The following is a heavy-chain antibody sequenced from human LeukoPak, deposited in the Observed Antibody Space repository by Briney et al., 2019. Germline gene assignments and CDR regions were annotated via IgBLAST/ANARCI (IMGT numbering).Heavy chain of an antibody. J-gene: IGHJ4*02. CDR1: GFTFSYYG. V-gene: IGHV3-30*02. Sequence: PGGSLRLSCAASGFTFSYYGMHWVRQAPGKGLEWEAFIRYDGSNKYYADSVKGRFTISRDNSKNTLYLQMNSLRAEDTAVYYCAKDQRDYSGSGSDYWGQGTLVTVSS. CDR2: IRYDGSNK. D-gene: IGHD3-10*01. CDR3: AKDQRDYSGSGSDY.